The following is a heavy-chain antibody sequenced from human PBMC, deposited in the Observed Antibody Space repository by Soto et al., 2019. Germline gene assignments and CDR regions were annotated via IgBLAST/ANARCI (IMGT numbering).Heavy chain of an antibody. D-gene: IGHD3-22*01. J-gene: IGHJ3*01. V-gene: IGHV3-23*01. CDR2: ISGGGVNT. CDR1: GFTFSNYA. Sequence: EVQLLESGGGLVQPGGSLRLSCVASGFTFSNYAMNWVRQAPGKGLEWISAISGGGVNTYYADSVKGRISVSRDNSKSTLYLHIDSLRAADTAVYYCAKDIAPNHYDSSPDPFDVWGQGTKVTVSS. CDR3: AKDIAPNHYDSSPDPFDV.